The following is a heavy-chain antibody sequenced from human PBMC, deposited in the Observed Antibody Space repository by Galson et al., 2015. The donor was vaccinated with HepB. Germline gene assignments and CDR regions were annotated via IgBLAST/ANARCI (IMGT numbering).Heavy chain of an antibody. V-gene: IGHV7-4-1*02. CDR2: MNTNTGKP. J-gene: IGHJ6*03. Sequence: SVKVSCKASGYTFTDYVVNWVRQAPGQGLEWMGWMNTNTGKPTYAPGFAGRFVISLDTSDTTAYLQISSLETDDTAVYYCARSPLRFLDWLPYYDYYYMDVWGEGTTVTVSS. CDR3: ARSPLRFLDWLPYYDYYYMDV. CDR1: GYTFTDYV. D-gene: IGHD3-3*01.